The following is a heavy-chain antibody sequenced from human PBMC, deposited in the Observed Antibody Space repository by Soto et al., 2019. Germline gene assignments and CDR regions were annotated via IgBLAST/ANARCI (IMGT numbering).Heavy chain of an antibody. D-gene: IGHD6-13*01. Sequence: EVQLVESGGGLVQPGGSLRLSCAASGFTFSSYSMNWVRQAPGKGLEWVSYISSSSSTLYYADSVKGRFTISRDNAKNSLYLQMNSLRAEDTAVYYCARDSLAAGIYFDYWGQGTLVTVSS. CDR2: ISSSSSTL. V-gene: IGHV3-48*01. J-gene: IGHJ4*02. CDR3: ARDSLAAGIYFDY. CDR1: GFTFSSYS.